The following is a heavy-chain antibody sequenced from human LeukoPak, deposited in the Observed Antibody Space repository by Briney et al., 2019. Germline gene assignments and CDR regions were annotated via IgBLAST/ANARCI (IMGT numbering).Heavy chain of an antibody. V-gene: IGHV4-39*07. Sequence: SETLSLTCTVSGGSISSSSYYWGWIRQPPGKGLEWIGSIYYSGSTYYNPSLKSRVTISVDTSKNQFSVKLSSVTAADTAVYYCARGYYYDSRGYYDYWGQGTLVTVSS. CDR2: IYYSGST. D-gene: IGHD3-22*01. CDR1: GGSISSSSYY. CDR3: ARGYYYDSRGYYDY. J-gene: IGHJ4*02.